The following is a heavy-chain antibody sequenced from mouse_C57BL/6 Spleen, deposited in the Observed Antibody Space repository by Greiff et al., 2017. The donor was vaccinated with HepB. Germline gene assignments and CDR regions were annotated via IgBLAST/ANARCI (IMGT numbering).Heavy chain of an antibody. J-gene: IGHJ4*01. CDR3: ARHGALGAMDY. D-gene: IGHD3-1*01. CDR1: GFTFSSYG. V-gene: IGHV5-6*02. Sequence: EVKLVESGGDLVKPGGSLKLSCAASGFTFSSYGMSWVRQTPDKRLEWVATISSGGSYTYYPDSVKGRFTISRDNAKNTLYLQMSRLKSEDTAMYYCARHGALGAMDYWGQGTSVTVSS. CDR2: ISSGGSYT.